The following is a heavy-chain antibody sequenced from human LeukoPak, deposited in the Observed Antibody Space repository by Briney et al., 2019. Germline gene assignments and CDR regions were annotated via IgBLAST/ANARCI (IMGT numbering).Heavy chain of an antibody. J-gene: IGHJ5*02. Sequence: SETLSLTCTVSGGSISSGYYWGWIRQPPGKGLEWIGSIYHSGSTYYNPSLKSRVTISVDTSKNQFSLKLSSVTAADTAVYYCARARNRGYSYGNWFDPWGQGTLVTVSS. CDR1: GGSISSGYY. CDR2: IYHSGST. V-gene: IGHV4-38-2*02. CDR3: ARARNRGYSYGNWFDP. D-gene: IGHD5-18*01.